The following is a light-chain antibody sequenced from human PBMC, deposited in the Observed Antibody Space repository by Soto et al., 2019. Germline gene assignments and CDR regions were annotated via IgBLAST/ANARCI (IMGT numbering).Light chain of an antibody. Sequence: DIPMTQSPSTLSASVGDRVTITCRASQSISSWLAWYQQKPGKAPKLLIYKASNLESGVPSRFSGSGSGADFTLTISTLQPDDFSTYCCQQYSSYPLTFGGGTNVEIK. V-gene: IGKV1-5*03. CDR3: QQYSSYPLT. CDR1: QSISSW. J-gene: IGKJ4*01. CDR2: KAS.